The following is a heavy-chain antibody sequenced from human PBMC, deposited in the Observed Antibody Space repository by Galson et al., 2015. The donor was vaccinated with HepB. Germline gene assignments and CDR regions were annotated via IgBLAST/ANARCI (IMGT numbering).Heavy chain of an antibody. V-gene: IGHV1-3*01. D-gene: IGHD2-2*02. CDR1: GYTFTSYA. Sequence: QSGAEVKKPGTSVKVSCKASGYTFTSYAMHWVRQAPGQRLEWMGWINAGNGNTKYSQKFQGRVTITRDTSASTAYMELSSLRSEDTAVYYCATPYIGYCSSTSCYIDYYYGMDVWGQGTTVTVSS. CDR2: INAGNGNT. CDR3: ATPYIGYCSSTSCYIDYYYGMDV. J-gene: IGHJ6*02.